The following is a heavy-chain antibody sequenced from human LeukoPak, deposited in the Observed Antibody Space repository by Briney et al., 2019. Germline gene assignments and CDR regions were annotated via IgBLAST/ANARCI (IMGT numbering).Heavy chain of an antibody. D-gene: IGHD6-6*01. CDR3: AVTSFIAARILFDY. V-gene: IGHV1-69*13. Sequence: ASVKVSCKASGGTFSSYAISWVRQAPGQGLEWMGGIIPIFGTANHAQKFQGRVTITADESTSTAYMELSSLRSEDTAVYYCAVTSFIAARILFDYWGQGTLVTVSS. J-gene: IGHJ4*02. CDR2: IIPIFGTA. CDR1: GGTFSSYA.